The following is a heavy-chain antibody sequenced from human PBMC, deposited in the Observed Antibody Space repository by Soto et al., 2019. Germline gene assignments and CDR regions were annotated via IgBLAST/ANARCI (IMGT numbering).Heavy chain of an antibody. Sequence: SETLSLTCTFSGFSVSSNSYSWGWVRQSPGKGLEWIGNIYSSDNTNYNPSLKNRVTISGDTSKNQFSLNLSSVTAADTAVYYCARVDLSGYNKRSFDYWGQGILVTVSS. CDR2: IYSSDNT. V-gene: IGHV4-39*07. CDR1: GFSVSSNSYS. D-gene: IGHD5-12*01. J-gene: IGHJ4*02. CDR3: ARVDLSGYNKRSFDY.